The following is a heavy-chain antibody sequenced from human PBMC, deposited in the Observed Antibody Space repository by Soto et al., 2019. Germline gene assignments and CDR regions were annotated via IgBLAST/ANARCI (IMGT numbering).Heavy chain of an antibody. CDR2: ISSDGNHQ. D-gene: IGHD3-22*01. Sequence: SLRLSCATSGFMFNDYAMYWARQAPGQGLEWVAMISSDGNHQFYVDNVRGRFTVSRDNSKNTLNLQMNSLRPEDTAVYYCSRGTYYPQSSGLNADYWGPGTVVTVSS. V-gene: IGHV3-30*03. J-gene: IGHJ4*02. CDR3: SRGTYYPQSSGLNADY. CDR1: GFMFNDYA.